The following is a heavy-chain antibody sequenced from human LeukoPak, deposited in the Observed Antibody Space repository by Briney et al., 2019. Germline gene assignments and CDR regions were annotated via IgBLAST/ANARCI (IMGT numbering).Heavy chain of an antibody. CDR2: IKPDGSEK. CDR3: ARGQLADSY. D-gene: IGHD3-22*01. Sequence: PAGSLRLSCAASGFTFTTYWKSWIRQTPGKGLEWVAKIKPDGSEKSYVDSVKGRFTISRDNAKNSVFLQMDSLRVEDTALYYCARGQLADSYWGQGALVTVSS. J-gene: IGHJ4*02. CDR1: GFTFTTYW. V-gene: IGHV3-7*01.